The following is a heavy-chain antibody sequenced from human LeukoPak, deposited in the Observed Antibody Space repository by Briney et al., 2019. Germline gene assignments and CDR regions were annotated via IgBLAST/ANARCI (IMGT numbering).Heavy chain of an antibody. CDR3: ARDEGNLGSGSYSDY. D-gene: IGHD1-26*01. Sequence: LSGGSLRLSCVASGFTFSNYTLHWVRQAPGKGLEWVAVMSYDGSHKFHADSVKGRFTISRDNSKNTLYLQMNSLRAEDTAVYYCARDEGNLGSGSYSDYWGQGTLVTVSS. J-gene: IGHJ4*02. CDR1: GFTFSNYT. CDR2: MSYDGSHK. V-gene: IGHV3-30*04.